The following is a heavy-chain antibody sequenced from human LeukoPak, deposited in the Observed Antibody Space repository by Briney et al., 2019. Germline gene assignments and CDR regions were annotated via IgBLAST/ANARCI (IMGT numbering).Heavy chain of an antibody. CDR3: ARAPYDSSGYSAFFDY. V-gene: IGHV4-34*01. J-gene: IGHJ4*02. CDR2: STHSGST. CDR1: GGSFSGHY. D-gene: IGHD3-22*01. Sequence: PAETLSLTCAVHGGSFSGHYWTWIRQPPGKGLEWIGESTHSGSTNYNPSLKSRVTISVDTSKSQFSLKLSSVTAADTAVYYCARAPYDSSGYSAFFDYWGQGTLVTVSS.